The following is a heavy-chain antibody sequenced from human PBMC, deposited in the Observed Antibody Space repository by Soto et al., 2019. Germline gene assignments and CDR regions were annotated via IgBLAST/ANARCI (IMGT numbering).Heavy chain of an antibody. V-gene: IGHV1-18*01. J-gene: IGHJ4*02. CDR2: ISAYNGNT. CDR3: TRVQSGYDFAY. D-gene: IGHD5-12*01. CDR1: GYTFTSYD. Sequence: ASVTVSCQASGYTFTSYDINWVRQATGQGLEWMGWISAYNGNTHYAQKLQGRVTMTTDTSTSTAYMELRSLRSDDTAVYYCTRVQSGYDFAYWGQGTLVTVSS.